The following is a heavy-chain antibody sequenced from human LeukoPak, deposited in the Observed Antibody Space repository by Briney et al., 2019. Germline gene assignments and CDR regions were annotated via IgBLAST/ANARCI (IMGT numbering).Heavy chain of an antibody. CDR1: GLTFNNHA. Sequence: GGSLRLSCAASGLTFNNHAMSWVRQSPGKGLELVSVISGSGDSTHYAESVKGRFTISRDNSKNTVYLQMSSLRAEDTAVYFCAKGCSGIYCLGYYYLDVWGKGTTVTVSS. CDR2: ISGSGDST. J-gene: IGHJ6*03. V-gene: IGHV3-23*01. CDR3: AKGCSGIYCLGYYYLDV. D-gene: IGHD1-26*01.